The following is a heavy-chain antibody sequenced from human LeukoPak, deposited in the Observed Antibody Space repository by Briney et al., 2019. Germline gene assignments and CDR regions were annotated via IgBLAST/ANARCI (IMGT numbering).Heavy chain of an antibody. CDR2: ISSYNGNT. Sequence: ASVKVSCKASGYTFTSYGIGWVRQAPGQGNEWMGWISSYNGNTNYVQKFQGRVTMTRDTPTTTAYMELRSLRSDDTAVYYCARYTVTEADYWGQGTLVTVSS. D-gene: IGHD4-17*01. J-gene: IGHJ4*02. V-gene: IGHV1-18*01. CDR1: GYTFTSYG. CDR3: ARYTVTEADY.